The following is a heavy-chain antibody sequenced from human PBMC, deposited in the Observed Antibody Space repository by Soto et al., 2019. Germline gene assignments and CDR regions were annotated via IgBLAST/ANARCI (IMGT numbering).Heavy chain of an antibody. J-gene: IGHJ4*02. Sequence: EVQLVESGGGLVQPGGSLRLSCGASGFTFSSYWMHWVRQTPGKGLVWVGRVNTDETRTSYADSVKGRFTVSRDNAKNTLYLQMNSLRAEDTAVYYCARVLNGQWYFDYWGQGTQVTVSS. CDR1: GFTFSSYW. CDR2: VNTDETRT. V-gene: IGHV3-74*01. D-gene: IGHD6-19*01. CDR3: ARVLNGQWYFDY.